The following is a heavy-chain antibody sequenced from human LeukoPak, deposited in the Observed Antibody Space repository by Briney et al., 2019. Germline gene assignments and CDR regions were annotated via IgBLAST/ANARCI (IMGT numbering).Heavy chain of an antibody. Sequence: ASVKVSCKASGYTFTSYGISWVRQAPGQGLEWMGWISAYNGNTNYAQKLQGRVTMTTDTSTSTAYMELRSLRSDDTAVYYCARDHGEWFRELIFDYWGQGTLVTVSS. CDR2: ISAYNGNT. V-gene: IGHV1-18*01. D-gene: IGHD3-10*01. CDR3: ARDHGEWFRELIFDY. CDR1: GYTFTSYG. J-gene: IGHJ4*02.